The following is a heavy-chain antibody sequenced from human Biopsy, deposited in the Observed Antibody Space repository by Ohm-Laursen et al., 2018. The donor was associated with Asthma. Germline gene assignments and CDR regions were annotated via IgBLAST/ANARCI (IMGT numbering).Heavy chain of an antibody. CDR3: ARVPTTLRYFDL. CDR2: ISYSGST. J-gene: IGHJ2*01. CDR1: GGSISSSSYY. V-gene: IGHV4-61*05. Sequence: SGTLSLTCTVSGGSISSSSYYWGWIRQPPGKGLAWVSYISYSGSTDYNPSLKSRLTISMDTSKNQFSLKLSSVTAADTAVYYCARVPTTLRYFDLWGRGTLVTVSS. D-gene: IGHD2-15*01.